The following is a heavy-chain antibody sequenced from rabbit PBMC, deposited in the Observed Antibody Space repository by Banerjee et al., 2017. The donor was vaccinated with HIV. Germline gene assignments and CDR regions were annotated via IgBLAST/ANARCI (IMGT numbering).Heavy chain of an antibody. CDR2: IYAGSSVST. CDR3: ARADASGAGHGYAYFTL. J-gene: IGHJ4*01. V-gene: IGHV1S40*01. CDR1: GFSFSSSND. Sequence: QSLEESGGDLVKPGASLTLTCTASGFSFSSSNDMCWVRQAPGKGLEWIACIYAGSSVSTYYASWAKGRFTISKTSSTTVTLQMTSLTAADTATYFCARADASGAGHGYAYFTLWGQGTLVTVS. D-gene: IGHD6-1*01.